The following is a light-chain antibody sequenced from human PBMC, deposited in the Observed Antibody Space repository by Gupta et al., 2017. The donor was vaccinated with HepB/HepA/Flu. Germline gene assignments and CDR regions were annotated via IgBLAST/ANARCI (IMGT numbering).Light chain of an antibody. CDR3: QQYGSSPRYT. CDR1: QSVSSSY. CDR2: GAS. Sequence: EIVLTQSPGTLSLSPGERATLSCRASQSVSSSYLAWYQQKPGQAPRLLIYGASSRATGIPDRFSGSGSGTDFTLTTSRLEPEDFAVYYCQQYGSSPRYTFGQGTKLEIK. V-gene: IGKV3-20*01. J-gene: IGKJ2*01.